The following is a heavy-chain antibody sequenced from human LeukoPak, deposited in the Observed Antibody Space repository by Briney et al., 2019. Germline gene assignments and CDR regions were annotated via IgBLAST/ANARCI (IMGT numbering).Heavy chain of an antibody. D-gene: IGHD1-26*01. CDR3: ARDRFSGSYDGVLGY. J-gene: IGHJ4*02. CDR2: INPNSSGT. V-gene: IGHV1-2*02. CDR1: GYTFTGYY. Sequence: SVKVSCKASGYTFTGYYMHWVRQAPGQGLEWMRCINPNSSGTNYAQKFQGRVTMTRDTSISTAYMELSRLRSDDTVVFYCARDRFSGSYDGVLGYWGQGTLVTVSS.